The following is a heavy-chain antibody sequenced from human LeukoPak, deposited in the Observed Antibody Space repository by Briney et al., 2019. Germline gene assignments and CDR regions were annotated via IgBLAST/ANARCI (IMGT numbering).Heavy chain of an antibody. CDR1: GFTFSSYG. J-gene: IGHJ1*01. CDR3: AKGSCSSTSCYSWAYFQH. CDR2: IRHDGSNK. D-gene: IGHD2-2*01. V-gene: IGHV3-30*02. Sequence: PGGSLRLSCAASGFTFSSYGMHWLRQAPGKGLEWVAFIRHDGSNKYYADSVKGRFTISRDNSKNTLYLQMSSLRAEDTAVYYCAKGSCSSTSCYSWAYFQHWGQGTLVTVSS.